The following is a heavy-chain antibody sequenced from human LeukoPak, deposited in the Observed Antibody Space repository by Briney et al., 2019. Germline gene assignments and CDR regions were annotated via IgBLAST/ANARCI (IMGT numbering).Heavy chain of an antibody. D-gene: IGHD3-22*01. CDR1: GFTVSRNY. V-gene: IGHV3-53*01. CDR2: IYSGGDT. J-gene: IGHJ4*02. CDR3: AMMDSDYYFDY. Sequence: GGSLRLSCAASGFTVSRNYMSWVRQAPGKGLEWVSVIYSGGDTCYADSAKGRFTISRDHSTNTMYLQMNSLRADDTAVYYCAMMDSDYYFDYWGQGTLVTVSS.